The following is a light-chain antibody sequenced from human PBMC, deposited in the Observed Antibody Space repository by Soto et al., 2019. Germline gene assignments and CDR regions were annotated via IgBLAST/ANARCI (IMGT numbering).Light chain of an antibody. V-gene: IGKV1-33*01. CDR2: DAS. J-gene: IGKJ5*01. CDR3: QQYDDLPIT. Sequence: DIQMTQSPSSLSASVGDTVTIAFQASQDISHYLNWYQQKPGKALKLLIYDASNLHPGVPSRFRGSGSGTEFSFNITSLQPEDVATYYCQQYDDLPITFGQGTRLEIK. CDR1: QDISHY.